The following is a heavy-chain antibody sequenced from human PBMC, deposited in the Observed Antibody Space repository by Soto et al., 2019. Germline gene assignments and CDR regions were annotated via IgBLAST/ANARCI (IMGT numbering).Heavy chain of an antibody. Sequence: ASVKVSCKASGYTFTGYYIHWVRQAPGQGLEWMGWINPNSGGTNYAQKFQGWVTMTRDTSISTAYMELSRLRSDDTAVYYCARGPSSSWKYYFDYWGQGTLVTVSS. CDR2: INPNSGGT. V-gene: IGHV1-2*04. J-gene: IGHJ4*02. CDR1: GYTFTGYY. CDR3: ARGPSSSWKYYFDY. D-gene: IGHD6-13*01.